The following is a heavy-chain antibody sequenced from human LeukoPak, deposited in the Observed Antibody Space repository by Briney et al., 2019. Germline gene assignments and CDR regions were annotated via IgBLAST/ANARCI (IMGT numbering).Heavy chain of an antibody. V-gene: IGHV3-74*01. CDR2: INSDGSST. Sequence: GGSLRLSCAASGFTFSSYWMHWVRQAPGKGLVWVSRINSDGSSTSYADSVKGRFTISRDNSKNTLYLQMNSLRAEDTAVYYCAKGVYYGSGSYVDYWGQGTLVTVSS. CDR1: GFTFSSYW. CDR3: AKGVYYGSGSYVDY. J-gene: IGHJ4*02. D-gene: IGHD3-10*01.